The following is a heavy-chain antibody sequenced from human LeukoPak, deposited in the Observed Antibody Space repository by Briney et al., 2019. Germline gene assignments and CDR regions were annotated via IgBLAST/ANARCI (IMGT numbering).Heavy chain of an antibody. D-gene: IGHD6-19*01. Sequence: PGGSLRLSCAASGFTFSSFAMSWVRQAPGKGLEWVSVISGSADTTYYADSVKGRFTISRDNSKNTLFLQINSLRAEDTAVYYCAKRTVVAGSTYYFDYWGQGTLVTVSS. J-gene: IGHJ4*02. CDR2: ISGSADTT. V-gene: IGHV3-23*01. CDR3: AKRTVVAGSTYYFDY. CDR1: GFTFSSFA.